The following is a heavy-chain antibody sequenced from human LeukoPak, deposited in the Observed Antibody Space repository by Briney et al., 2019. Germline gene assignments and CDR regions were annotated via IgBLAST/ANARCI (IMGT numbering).Heavy chain of an antibody. J-gene: IGHJ3*02. V-gene: IGHV3-30-3*01. D-gene: IGHD3-22*01. Sequence: GGSLRLSCAASGFTFSSYAMHWVRQAPGKGLECVAVISYDGSNKYYADSVKGRFTISRDNSKNTLYLQMNSLRAEDTAVYYCARRAGITMIVVGVQDAFDIWGQGTMVTVSS. CDR1: GFTFSSYA. CDR3: ARRAGITMIVVGVQDAFDI. CDR2: ISYDGSNK.